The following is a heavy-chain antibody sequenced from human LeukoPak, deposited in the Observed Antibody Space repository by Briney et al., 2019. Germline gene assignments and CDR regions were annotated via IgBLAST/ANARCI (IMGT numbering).Heavy chain of an antibody. V-gene: IGHV3-48*01. Sequence: GGSLRLSCAASGFTFSTYSMNWVRQAPGKGLEWVSHISSSSSTIYYADSVKGRFTISRDNSKNTLSLQMNSLRVEDTAIYYCTRSGYRHPYHFDSWGQGTLVTVSS. J-gene: IGHJ4*02. CDR3: TRSGYRHPYHFDS. D-gene: IGHD3-22*01. CDR1: GFTFSTYS. CDR2: ISSSSSTI.